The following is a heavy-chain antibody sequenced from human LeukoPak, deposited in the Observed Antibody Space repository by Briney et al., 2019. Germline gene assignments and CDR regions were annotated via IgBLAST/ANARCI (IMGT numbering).Heavy chain of an antibody. V-gene: IGHV1-24*01. J-gene: IGHJ3*02. D-gene: IGHD3-10*01. Sequence: ASVKVSCKVSGYTLTELSMHWVRQAPGKGLEWMGGFDPEDGETIYAQKFQGRVTMTEDTSADTAYMELSSLRSEDTAVYYCATIVTMVRGVIITSMGFPAPGAFDIWGQGTMVTVSS. CDR2: FDPEDGET. CDR1: GYTLTELS. CDR3: ATIVTMVRGVIITSMGFPAPGAFDI.